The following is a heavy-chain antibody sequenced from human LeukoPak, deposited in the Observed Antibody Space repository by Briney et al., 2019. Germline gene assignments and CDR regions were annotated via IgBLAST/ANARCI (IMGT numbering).Heavy chain of an antibody. V-gene: IGHV4-34*01. CDR2: INHSGST. D-gene: IGHD3-22*01. CDR1: GGSISSYY. Sequence: SETLPLTCTVSGGSISSYYWSWIRQPPGKGLEWIGEINHSGSTNYNPSLKSRVTISVDTSKNQFSLKLSSVTAADTAVYYCARGRRGYDSSGYFTSGWFDPWGQGTLVTVSS. CDR3: ARGRRGYDSSGYFTSGWFDP. J-gene: IGHJ5*02.